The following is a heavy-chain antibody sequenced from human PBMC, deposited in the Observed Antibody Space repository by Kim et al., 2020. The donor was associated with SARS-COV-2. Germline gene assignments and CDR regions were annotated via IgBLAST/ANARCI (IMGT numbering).Heavy chain of an antibody. CDR2: IWYDGFNK. CDR3: AKDGQGYCGGDCYLGGSWFDP. CDR1: GFTFSSFG. D-gene: IGHD2-21*02. V-gene: IGHV3-33*06. Sequence: GGSLRLSCAASGFTFSSFGMHWVRQAPGKGLEWVAVIWYDGFNKFYADSVRGRFTISRDNSKNTLYLQMHSLRGEDTAIYYCAKDGQGYCGGDCYLGGSWFDPWGQGTLVTVSS. J-gene: IGHJ5*02.